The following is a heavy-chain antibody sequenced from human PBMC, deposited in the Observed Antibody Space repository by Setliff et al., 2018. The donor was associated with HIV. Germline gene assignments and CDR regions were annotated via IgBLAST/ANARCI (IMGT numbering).Heavy chain of an antibody. CDR3: ARDAESVYYYDSSGYFDY. CDR2: INPSGGST. J-gene: IGHJ4*02. V-gene: IGHV1-46*01. CDR1: GYTFTSYY. Sequence: ASVKVSCKASGYTFTSYYMHWVRQAPGQGLEWMGIINPSGGSTSYAQKFQGRATMTRDTSTSTVYMELSSLRSEDTAVYYCARDAESVYYYDSSGYFDYWGQGTLVTVSS. D-gene: IGHD3-22*01.